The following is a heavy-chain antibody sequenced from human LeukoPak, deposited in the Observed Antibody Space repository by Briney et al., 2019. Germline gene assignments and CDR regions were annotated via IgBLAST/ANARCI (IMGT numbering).Heavy chain of an antibody. V-gene: IGHV4-59*01. CDR3: AREFDWLSFFDY. Sequence: SETLSLTCTVSGGSISSYYWSWIRQPPGKGLEWIGYIFYSGSTSYNPSLKSRVTISLDTSKNQFSLKLTSVTAADTAMYYCAREFDWLSFFDYWGQGTLVTVSS. CDR2: IFYSGST. D-gene: IGHD3-9*01. CDR1: GGSISSYY. J-gene: IGHJ4*02.